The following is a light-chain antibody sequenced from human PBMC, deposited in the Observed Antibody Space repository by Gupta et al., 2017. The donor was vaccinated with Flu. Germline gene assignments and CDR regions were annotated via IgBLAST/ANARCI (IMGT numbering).Light chain of an antibody. V-gene: IGKV1-5*03. CDR3: QHENNSFFT. CDR1: QSISSW. J-gene: IGKJ3*01. CDR2: KAS. Sequence: DIQMTQSPSTLSASVGDRVTITCRASQSISSWLAWYQQKAGKAPKLLIYKASNLESGVPSRFRGSGSGTEFTLTISSLHPDDFATYYCQHENNSFFTFGPGTKVDIK.